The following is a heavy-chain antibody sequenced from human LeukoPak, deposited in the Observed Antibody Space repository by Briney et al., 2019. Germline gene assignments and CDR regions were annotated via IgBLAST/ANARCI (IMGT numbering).Heavy chain of an antibody. D-gene: IGHD6-13*01. CDR3: ARGSDSSSWYPISRSSYYYYYYMDV. V-gene: IGHV1-8*01. J-gene: IGHJ6*03. CDR2: MNPNSGNT. CDR1: GYTFTSYD. Sequence: ASVKVSCKASGYTFTSYDINWVRQAPGQGLEWMGWMNPNSGNTGYAQKFQGRVTMTRNTSISTAYMELSSLRSEDTAVYYCARGSDSSSWYPISRSSYYYYYYMDVWGKGTTVTVSS.